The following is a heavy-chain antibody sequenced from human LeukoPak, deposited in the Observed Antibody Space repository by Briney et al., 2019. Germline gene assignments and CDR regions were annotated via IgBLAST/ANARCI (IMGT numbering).Heavy chain of an antibody. CDR3: ARGQSSANDRKGRTGLDS. D-gene: IGHD2-2*01. J-gene: IGHJ4*02. Sequence: SVKVSCKASGGSLSTYPITWVRQAPGHGLEWMGRFIPVVGTSTYAQRFKGRVTFTADASRTTAFMEVASLNSDDTAVYYCARGQSSANDRKGRTGLDSWGQGTLVTVSS. CDR2: FIPVVGTS. V-gene: IGHV1-69*11. CDR1: GGSLSTYP.